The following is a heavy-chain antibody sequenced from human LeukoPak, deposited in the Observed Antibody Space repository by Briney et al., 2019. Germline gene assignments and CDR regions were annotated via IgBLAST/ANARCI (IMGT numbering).Heavy chain of an antibody. CDR1: GGSISSYY. J-gene: IGHJ4*02. CDR3: ARDGSGIPYYGSGSYDY. D-gene: IGHD3-10*01. CDR2: IYYSGST. Sequence: PSETLSLTCTVSGGSISSYYWSWIRQPPGKGLEWIGYIYYSGSTNYNPSLKSRVTISVDTSENQFSLKLSSVTAADTAVYYCARDGSGIPYYGSGSYDYWGQGTLVTVSS. V-gene: IGHV4-59*01.